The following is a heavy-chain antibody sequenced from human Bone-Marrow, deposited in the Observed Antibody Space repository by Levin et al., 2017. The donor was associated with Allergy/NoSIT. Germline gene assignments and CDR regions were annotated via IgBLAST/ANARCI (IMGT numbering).Heavy chain of an antibody. CDR2: ISSSSSYI. D-gene: IGHD3/OR15-3a*01. V-gene: IGHV3-21*01. CDR1: GFTFSSYS. J-gene: IGHJ5*02. CDR3: ARDQPQTWTTDP. Sequence: PGGSLRLSCAASGFTFSSYSMNWVRQAPGKGLEWVSSISSSSSYIYYADSVKGRFTISRDNAKNSLYLQMNSLRAEDTAVYYCARDQPQTWTTDPWGQGTLVTVSS.